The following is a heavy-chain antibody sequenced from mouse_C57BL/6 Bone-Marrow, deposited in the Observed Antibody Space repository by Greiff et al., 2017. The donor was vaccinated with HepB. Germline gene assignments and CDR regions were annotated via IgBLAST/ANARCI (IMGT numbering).Heavy chain of an antibody. CDR2: IDPENGDT. CDR3: TTRLPFCYYAMDY. J-gene: IGHJ4*01. D-gene: IGHD1-2*01. CDR1: GFNIKDDY. V-gene: IGHV14-4*01. Sequence: EVQLQQSGAELVRPGASVKLSCTASGFNIKDDYMHWVKQRPEQGLEWIGWIDPENGDTEYASKFQGKATITADTSSNTAYLQLSSLTSEDTAVYYCTTRLPFCYYAMDYWGPGTSVTVSS.